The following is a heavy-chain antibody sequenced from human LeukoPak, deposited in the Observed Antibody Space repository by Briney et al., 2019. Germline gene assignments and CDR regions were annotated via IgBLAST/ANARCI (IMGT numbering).Heavy chain of an antibody. V-gene: IGHV1-2*02. CDR3: ARVHCSSTSCYLGY. D-gene: IGHD2-2*01. CDR1: GYTFTSYY. Sequence: GASVKVSCKASGYTFTSYYMHWVRQAPGQGLEWMGWINPNSGGTNYAQKFQGRVTMTRDTSISTAYMELSRLRSDDTAVYYCARVHCSSTSCYLGYWGQGTLVTVSS. J-gene: IGHJ4*02. CDR2: INPNSGGT.